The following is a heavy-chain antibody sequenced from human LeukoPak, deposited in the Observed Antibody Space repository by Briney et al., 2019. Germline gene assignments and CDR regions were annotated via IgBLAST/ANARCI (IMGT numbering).Heavy chain of an antibody. V-gene: IGHV3-48*03. CDR3: ARDRLTTVARFDY. J-gene: IGHJ4*02. Sequence: GGSLRLSCAASGFTFSSYEMNWVRQAPRKGLEWVSYISSSGSTIYYADSVKGRFTISRDNAKNSLYLQMNSLRAEDTAVYYCARDRLTTVARFDYWGQGTLVTVSS. CDR1: GFTFSSYE. D-gene: IGHD4-23*01. CDR2: ISSSGSTI.